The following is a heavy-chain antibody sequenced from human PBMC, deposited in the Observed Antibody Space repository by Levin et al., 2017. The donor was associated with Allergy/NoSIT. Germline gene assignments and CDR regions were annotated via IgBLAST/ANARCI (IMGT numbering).Heavy chain of an antibody. D-gene: IGHD5-24*01. J-gene: IGHJ4*02. CDR2: INPSGGST. CDR1: GNTFTRYY. CDR3: ARDSGDGDNSVDY. V-gene: IGHV1-46*01. Sequence: ASVKVSCKASGNTFTRYYLHWVRQAPGQGLEWMGIINPSGGSTTSAQKFQGRVTMTRDTSTSTVYMEMSSLTSDDTAVYYCARDSGDGDNSVDYWGQGTLVTVSS.